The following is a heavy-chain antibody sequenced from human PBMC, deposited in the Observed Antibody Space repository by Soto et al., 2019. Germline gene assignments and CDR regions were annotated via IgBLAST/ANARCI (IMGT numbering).Heavy chain of an antibody. V-gene: IGHV1-18*01. CDR2: ISAYNGNT. CDR3: ARVVGALGHWFDP. Sequence: QVQLVQSGGEVKKPGASVKVSCKASGYTFTSYGISWVRQAPGQGLEWMGRISAYNGNTNYAQKLQGRVTMTTDTTTGTAYMKLRSLRSDHTAVYYCARVVGALGHWFDPWGQGTLVTVSS. D-gene: IGHD1-26*01. CDR1: GYTFTSYG. J-gene: IGHJ5*02.